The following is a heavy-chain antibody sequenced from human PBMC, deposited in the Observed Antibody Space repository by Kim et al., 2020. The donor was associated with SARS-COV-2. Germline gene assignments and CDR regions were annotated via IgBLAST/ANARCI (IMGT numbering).Heavy chain of an antibody. CDR1: GFPLTGHY. J-gene: IGHJ5*02. D-gene: IGHD2-8*01. V-gene: IGHV1-46*01. Sequence: ASVKVSCKASGFPLTGHYIHWVRQAPGQGLEWMGVIRPDGSTGHALNLQGRVTMARDTSTNTVYMEVSSLRPEDTAVYYCLKELGVDAKAFDQWGQGTLVIVSS. CDR2: IRPDGST. CDR3: LKELGVDAKAFDQ.